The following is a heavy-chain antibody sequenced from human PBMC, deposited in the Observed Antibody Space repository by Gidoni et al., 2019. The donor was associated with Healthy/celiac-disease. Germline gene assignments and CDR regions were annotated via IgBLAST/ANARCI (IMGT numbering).Heavy chain of an antibody. D-gene: IGHD3-16*02. CDR3: ARENVAYYDYVWGSYRSHFDY. J-gene: IGHJ4*02. CDR2: IKQDGSEK. V-gene: IGHV3-7*01. Sequence: EVQLVESGGGLVQPGGSLRLSCAASGFTFSSYWMSWVRQAPGKGLEWVANIKQDGSEKYYVDSVKGRFTISRDNAKNSLYLQMNSLRAEDTAVYYCARENVAYYDYVWGSYRSHFDYWGQGTLVTVSS. CDR1: GFTFSSYW.